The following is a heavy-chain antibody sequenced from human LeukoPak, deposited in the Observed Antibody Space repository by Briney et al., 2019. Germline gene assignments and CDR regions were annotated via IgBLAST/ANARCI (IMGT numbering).Heavy chain of an antibody. CDR3: ARDLGQDLTDAFDI. Sequence: SETLSLTCTVSGGSISSSSYYWGWIRQPPGKGLEWIGSIYYSGSTYYNPSLKSRVTISVDTSKNQFSLKVTSVTAADTAVYYCARDLGQDLTDAFDIWGQGTMVTVSS. J-gene: IGHJ3*02. CDR2: IYYSGST. CDR1: GGSISSSSYY. V-gene: IGHV4-39*07.